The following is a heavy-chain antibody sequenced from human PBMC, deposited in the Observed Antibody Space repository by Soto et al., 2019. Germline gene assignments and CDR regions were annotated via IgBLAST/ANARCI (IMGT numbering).Heavy chain of an antibody. J-gene: IGHJ6*02. Sequence: EVQLLESGGGLVQPGGSLRLSCAASGFTFSSYAMSWVRQAPGKGLEWVSAISGSGGSTYYADSVKGRFTISRDNSKNTLYLHMNSLRAEDTAVYYCAKDRGSVYGMDVWGQGTTVTVSS. V-gene: IGHV3-23*01. D-gene: IGHD2-15*01. CDR2: ISGSGGST. CDR3: AKDRGSVYGMDV. CDR1: GFTFSSYA.